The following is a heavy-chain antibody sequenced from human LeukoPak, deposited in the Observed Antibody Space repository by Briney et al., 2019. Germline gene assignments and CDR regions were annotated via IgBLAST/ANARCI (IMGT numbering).Heavy chain of an antibody. D-gene: IGHD2/OR15-2a*01. CDR2: ISSSSSTI. J-gene: IGHJ4*02. Sequence: GGSLRLSCAASGFTFSSYSMNWVRQAPGKVLEWVSYISSSSSTIYYADSVKGRFTISRDNSKNTLYLQMNSLRAGDTAIYYCAKAGNIRFDYWGQGTLVTVSS. V-gene: IGHV3-48*01. CDR1: GFTFSSYS. CDR3: AKAGNIRFDY.